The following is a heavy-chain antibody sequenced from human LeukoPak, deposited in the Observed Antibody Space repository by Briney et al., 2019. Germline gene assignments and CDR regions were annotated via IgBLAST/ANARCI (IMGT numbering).Heavy chain of an antibody. CDR1: GYTFTSYG. Sequence: GASVKVSCKASGYTFTSYGISWVRQAPGQGLEWMGWISAYNGNTNYAQKFQGRVTMTTDTSTSTAYMELRSLRSDDTAVYYCARDGFRYFGSGSYYVGSWFDPWGQGTLVTVSS. CDR3: ARDGFRYFGSGSYYVGSWFDP. V-gene: IGHV1-18*01. J-gene: IGHJ5*02. D-gene: IGHD3-10*01. CDR2: ISAYNGNT.